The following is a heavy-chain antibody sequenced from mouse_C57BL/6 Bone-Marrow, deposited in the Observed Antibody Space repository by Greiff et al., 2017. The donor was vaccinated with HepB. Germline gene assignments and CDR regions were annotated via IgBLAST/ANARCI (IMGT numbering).Heavy chain of an antibody. Sequence: VQLQQSGAELVKPGASVKLSCTASGFNIQDYYMHWVKQRTEQGLEWIGRIDPEDGETKYASKFQGKATITADTSSNTAYLQLSSLTSEDTAVYYCARNFTTVVDWYFDVWGTGTTVTVSS. CDR3: ARNFTTVVDWYFDV. CDR1: GFNIQDYY. V-gene: IGHV14-2*01. CDR2: IDPEDGET. D-gene: IGHD1-1*01. J-gene: IGHJ1*03.